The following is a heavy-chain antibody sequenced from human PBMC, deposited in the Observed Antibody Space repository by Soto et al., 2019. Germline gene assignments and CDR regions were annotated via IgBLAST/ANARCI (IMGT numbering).Heavy chain of an antibody. CDR3: PRIPVAGSGNWFDP. CDR2: ISYDGSNK. Sequence: PGGSLRLSCAASGFTFSSYAMHWVRQAPGKGLEWVAVISYDGSNKYYADSVKGRFTISRDNSKNTRYLQMNSLRAAHTAVYYCPRIPVAGSGNWFDPWGQGTLVTVSS. D-gene: IGHD6-19*01. CDR1: GFTFSSYA. V-gene: IGHV3-30-3*01. J-gene: IGHJ5*02.